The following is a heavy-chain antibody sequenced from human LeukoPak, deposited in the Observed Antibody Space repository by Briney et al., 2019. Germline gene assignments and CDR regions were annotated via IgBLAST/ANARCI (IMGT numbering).Heavy chain of an antibody. CDR1: GFTVSSNY. Sequence: PGGSLRLSCAASGFTVSSNYMSWVRQAPGKGLEWVSVIYSGGSTYYADSVKGRFTISRDNSKNTLYLQMNSLRAEDTAVYYCAKDQDYDSSTVDYWGQGTLVTVSS. CDR3: AKDQDYDSSTVDY. CDR2: IYSGGST. D-gene: IGHD3-22*01. J-gene: IGHJ4*02. V-gene: IGHV3-53*01.